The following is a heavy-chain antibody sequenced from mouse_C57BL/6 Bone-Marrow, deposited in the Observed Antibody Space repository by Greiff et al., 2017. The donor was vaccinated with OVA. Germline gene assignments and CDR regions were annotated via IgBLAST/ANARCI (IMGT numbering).Heavy chain of an antibody. CDR3: AQAYYYAMDY. V-gene: IGHV14-4*01. CDR2: IDTENGDT. J-gene: IGHJ4*01. CDR1: GFNIKDDY. Sequence: VQLQQSGAELVRPGASVKLSCTASGFNIKDDYMPWVKQRPEQGLEWIGWIDTENGDTEYASKFQGKATITADTSSNTAYLQLSSLTSEDTAVYCCAQAYYYAMDYWGQGTTVTVSS.